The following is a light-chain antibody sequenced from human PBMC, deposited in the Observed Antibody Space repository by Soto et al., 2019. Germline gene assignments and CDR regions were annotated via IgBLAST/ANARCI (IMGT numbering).Light chain of an antibody. CDR1: QSVSSSY. J-gene: IGKJ1*01. CDR3: QQYGSSPWT. Sequence: EIVLTQSPGTLSLSPGERATLSCRASQSVSSSYLAWYQQKPGQAPRLLIYGASSRATGIPDRFSGSGSGTDFTVTISRLEPADFAVYYCQQYGSSPWTFGQGTKVEIK. CDR2: GAS. V-gene: IGKV3-20*01.